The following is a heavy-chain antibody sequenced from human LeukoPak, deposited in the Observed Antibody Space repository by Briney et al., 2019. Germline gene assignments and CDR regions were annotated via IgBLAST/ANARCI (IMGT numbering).Heavy chain of an antibody. Sequence: GASVKVSCKASGYTFTSYAMHWVRQAPGQRLEWMGWINAGNGNTKYSQKFQGRVTITRDTSASTAYMELSSLRSEDTAVYYCARGLWFGELLGGYYFDYWGQGTLVTVPS. CDR3: ARGLWFGELLGGYYFDY. CDR2: INAGNGNT. D-gene: IGHD3-10*01. J-gene: IGHJ4*02. V-gene: IGHV1-3*01. CDR1: GYTFTSYA.